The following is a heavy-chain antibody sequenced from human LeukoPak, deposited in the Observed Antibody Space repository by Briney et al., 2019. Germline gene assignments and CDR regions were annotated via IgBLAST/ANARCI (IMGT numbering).Heavy chain of an antibody. Sequence: SETLSLTCTVSGGSMSDYYWSWIRQPLGKGLEWIGYIYYSGSTNYNPSLKSRVTISVDTSKNQFSLKLTSVTAADTAVYYCARGGRVAVAGLFDFWGQGISVTVSS. CDR1: GGSMSDYY. CDR2: IYYSGST. CDR3: ARGGRVAVAGLFDF. J-gene: IGHJ4*02. D-gene: IGHD6-19*01. V-gene: IGHV4-59*01.